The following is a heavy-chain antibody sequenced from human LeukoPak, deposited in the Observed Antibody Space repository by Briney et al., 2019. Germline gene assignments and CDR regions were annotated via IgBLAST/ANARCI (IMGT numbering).Heavy chain of an antibody. J-gene: IGHJ6*03. CDR2: ISSSSSYI. CDR3: ARGSYDYGDYVPYYYYMDV. CDR1: GFTFSSYS. V-gene: IGHV3-21*01. Sequence: GGSLRLSCAASGFTFSSYSMNWVRQAPEKGLEWVSSISSSSSYIYYADSVKGRFTISRDNAKNSLYLQMNSLRAEDTAVYYCARGSYDYGDYVPYYYYMDVWGKGTTVTVSS. D-gene: IGHD4-17*01.